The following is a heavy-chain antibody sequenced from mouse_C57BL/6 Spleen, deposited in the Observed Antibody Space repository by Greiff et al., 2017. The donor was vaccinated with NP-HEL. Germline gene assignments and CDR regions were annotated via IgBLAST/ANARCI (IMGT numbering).Heavy chain of an antibody. CDR1: GFSLTSYG. D-gene: IGHD6-2*01. CDR2: IWSGGST. Sequence: VQLQQSGPGLVQPSQSLSITCTVSGFSLTSYGVHWVRQSPGKGLEWLGVIWSGGSTDYNAAFISRLSISKDNSKSQVFFKMNSLQADDTAIYYCARVSYPFAYWGQGTLVTVSA. CDR3: ARVSYPFAY. V-gene: IGHV2-2*01. J-gene: IGHJ3*01.